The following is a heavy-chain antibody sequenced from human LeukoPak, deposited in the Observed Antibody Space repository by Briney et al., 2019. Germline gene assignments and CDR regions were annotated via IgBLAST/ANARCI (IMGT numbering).Heavy chain of an antibody. D-gene: IGHD6-6*01. CDR1: GFTFSSYA. CDR3: ARDGRDVGAARSTYYYYYMDV. Sequence: GGSLRLSCAASGFTFSSYAMHWVRQAPGKGLEWVAVISYDGSNKYYAYSVKGRFTISRDNSKNKLYLQMNSLRAEDTAVYYCARDGRDVGAARSTYYYYYMDVWGKGTTVTVSS. CDR2: ISYDGSNK. J-gene: IGHJ6*03. V-gene: IGHV3-30*01.